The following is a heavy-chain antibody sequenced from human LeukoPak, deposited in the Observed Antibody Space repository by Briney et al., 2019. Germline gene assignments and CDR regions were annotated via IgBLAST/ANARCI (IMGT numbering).Heavy chain of an antibody. CDR1: GGSISSYY. D-gene: IGHD6-6*01. CDR3: ARLTRLSTSPDRYYLDY. CDR2: ISYSGST. Sequence: SETLSLTCTVSGGSISSYYWSWIRQPPGKGLEWIGYISYSGSTNYSPSLKSRVTISVDTSKDQFFLKLSSVTAADSAVYYCARLTRLSTSPDRYYLDYWGQGTLVTVSS. V-gene: IGHV4-59*08. J-gene: IGHJ4*02.